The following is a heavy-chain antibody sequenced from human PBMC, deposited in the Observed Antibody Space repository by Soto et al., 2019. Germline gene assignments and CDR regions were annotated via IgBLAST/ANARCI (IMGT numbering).Heavy chain of an antibody. Sequence: SETLSLTCTVSGVSISSYYWSWIRQPPGKGLEWIGYIYYSGSTNYNPSLKSRVTISVDTSKNQFSLKLSSVTAADTAVYYCAIGGLRYFDWSLNYYGMDVWGQGTTVTVSS. CDR2: IYYSGST. V-gene: IGHV4-59*01. J-gene: IGHJ6*02. D-gene: IGHD3-9*01. CDR1: GVSISSYY. CDR3: AIGGLRYFDWSLNYYGMDV.